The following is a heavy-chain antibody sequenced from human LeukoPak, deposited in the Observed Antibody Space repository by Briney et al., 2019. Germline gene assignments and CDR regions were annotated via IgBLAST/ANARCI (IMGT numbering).Heavy chain of an antibody. D-gene: IGHD5-18*01. J-gene: IGHJ4*02. CDR2: FDPEDGET. CDR1: GYTLTDLS. CDR3: ATGFRQLWSYSY. Sequence: ASVKVSCKVSGYTLTDLSMHWVRQAPGKGLEWMGGFDPEDGETIYAQKFQGRVTMTEDTSTDTAYMELSSLRSEDTAVYYCATGFRQLWSYSYWGQGTLVTVSS. V-gene: IGHV1-24*01.